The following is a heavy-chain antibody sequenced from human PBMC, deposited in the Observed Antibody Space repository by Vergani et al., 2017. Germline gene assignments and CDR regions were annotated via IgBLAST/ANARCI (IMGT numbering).Heavy chain of an antibody. CDR3: AGPQGTSAYYYGGFDY. D-gene: IGHD3-22*01. J-gene: IGHJ4*02. V-gene: IGHV3-23*01. Sequence: EVQLLESGGGLVPGGSLRLSCAASGFTFSTYAMTWVRQAPGKGLEWVSTISSDGGSTYYADSVKGRFTISRDNSKNTLSLQMNSLTAEDTAIYYCAGPQGTSAYYYGGFDYWGQGILVTVSS. CDR2: ISSDGGST. CDR1: GFTFSTYA.